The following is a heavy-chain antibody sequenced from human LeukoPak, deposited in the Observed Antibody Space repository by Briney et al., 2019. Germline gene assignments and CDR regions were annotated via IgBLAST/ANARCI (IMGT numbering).Heavy chain of an antibody. CDR3: ARSPRIAVAGTADAFDI. CDR1: GGSFSGYY. Sequence: LSLTCAVYGGSFSGYYWSWIRQAPGKGLEWVSYISSSGSTIYYADSVKGRFTISRDNAKNSLYLQMNSLRAEDTAVYYCARSPRIAVAGTADAFDIWGQGTMVTVSS. D-gene: IGHD6-19*01. V-gene: IGHV3-11*04. CDR2: ISSSGSTI. J-gene: IGHJ3*02.